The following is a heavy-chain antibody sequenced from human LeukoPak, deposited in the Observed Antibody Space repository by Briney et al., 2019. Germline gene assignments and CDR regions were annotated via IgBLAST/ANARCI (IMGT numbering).Heavy chain of an antibody. J-gene: IGHJ6*03. Sequence: SQTLSLTCAISGDSVSSNSAAWNWIRQSPSRGLEWLGRTYYRSKWYNDYAVSVKSRITINPDTSKNQFSLQLNSVTPEDTAVYYCARDGPIAGRSVSLHNDYYYMDVWGNGTTVTVSS. V-gene: IGHV6-1*01. D-gene: IGHD6-6*01. CDR3: ARDGPIAGRSVSLHNDYYYMDV. CDR1: GDSVSSNSAA. CDR2: TYYRSKWYN.